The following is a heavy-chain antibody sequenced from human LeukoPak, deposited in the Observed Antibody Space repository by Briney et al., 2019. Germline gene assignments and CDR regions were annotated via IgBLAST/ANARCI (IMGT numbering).Heavy chain of an antibody. J-gene: IGHJ4*02. V-gene: IGHV1-46*01. Sequence: ASVKVSCKASGYTFTGYYMHWVRQAPGQGLEWMGIINPSGGSTSYAQKFQGRVTMTRDMSTSTVYMELSSLRSEDTAVYYCARDLQYCSSTSCSSYYFDYWGQGTLATVSS. CDR1: GYTFTGYY. D-gene: IGHD2-2*01. CDR3: ARDLQYCSSTSCSSYYFDY. CDR2: INPSGGST.